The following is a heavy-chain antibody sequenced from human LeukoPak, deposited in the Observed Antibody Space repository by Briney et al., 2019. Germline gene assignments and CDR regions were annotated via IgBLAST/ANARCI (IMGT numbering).Heavy chain of an antibody. CDR3: TRVGYSSSFYFDY. J-gene: IGHJ4*02. Sequence: GGSLRLSCAASGFTFSSYEMNWVRQAPGKGLEWVSYISSSGSIIYYADSVKGRFTISRDNAKNSLYLQMNSLRAEDTAVCYCTRVGYSSSFYFDYWGQGTLVTVSS. CDR2: ISSSGSII. CDR1: GFTFSSYE. V-gene: IGHV3-48*03. D-gene: IGHD6-19*01.